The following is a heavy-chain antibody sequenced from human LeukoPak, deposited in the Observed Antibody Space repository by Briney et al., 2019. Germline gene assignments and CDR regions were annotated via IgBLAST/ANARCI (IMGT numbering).Heavy chain of an antibody. CDR1: GGSISSGGYY. D-gene: IGHD3-16*01. CDR3: ARGSLMITFGGVTNAFDY. V-gene: IGHV4-31*03. J-gene: IGHJ4*02. CDR2: IYYSGST. Sequence: PQTLSLTCTVSGGSISSGGYYWSWIRQHPGKGLEWIGYIYYSGSTYYNPSLKSRVTISVDTSKNQFSLKLSSVTAADTAVYYCARGSLMITFGGVTNAFDYWGQGTLVTVSS.